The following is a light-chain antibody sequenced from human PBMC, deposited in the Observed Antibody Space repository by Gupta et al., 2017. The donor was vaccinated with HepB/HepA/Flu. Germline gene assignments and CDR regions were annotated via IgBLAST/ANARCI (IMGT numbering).Light chain of an antibody. CDR1: SNDVGSYDL. J-gene: IGLJ1*01. CDR3: CSYAGSGTFYV. V-gene: IGLV2-23*02. Sequence: QSALTQPASVSGSPGQSITISCTGTSNDVGSYDLVSWYQHHPGKAPKLMIYDVTKRPSGVSKRFSGSKSGNTASLTISGLQAEDEADYYCCSYAGSGTFYVFGTGTKVTVL. CDR2: DVT.